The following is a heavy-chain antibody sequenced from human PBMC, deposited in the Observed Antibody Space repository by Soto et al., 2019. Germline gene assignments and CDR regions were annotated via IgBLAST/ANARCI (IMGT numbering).Heavy chain of an antibody. J-gene: IGHJ6*03. D-gene: IGHD2-15*01. CDR3: ARGDCSGGTCYLGYYYMDV. CDR1: GGSISSYY. CDR2: IYYSGST. V-gene: IGHV4-59*01. Sequence: QVQLQESGPGLVKPSETLSLTCTVSGGSISSYYWSWIRQPPGKGLEWIGYIYYSGSTNYNPSLKSRVTISVDTTKNQFSLKLSSVTAADTAFYYGARGDCSGGTCYLGYYYMDVWGKGTTVTVSS.